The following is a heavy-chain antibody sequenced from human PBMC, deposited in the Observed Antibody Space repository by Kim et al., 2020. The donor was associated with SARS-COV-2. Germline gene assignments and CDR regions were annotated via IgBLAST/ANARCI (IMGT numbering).Heavy chain of an antibody. CDR3: ASSPSSGSPIDY. J-gene: IGHJ4*02. V-gene: IGHV4-39*01. D-gene: IGHD6-19*01. CDR2: IYYSGST. CDR1: GGSISSSSYY. Sequence: SETLSLTCTVSGGSISSSSYYWGWIRQPPGKGLEWIGSIYYSGSTYYNPSLKSRVTISVDTSKNQFSLKLSSVTAADTAVYYCASSPSSGSPIDYWGQGTLVTVSS.